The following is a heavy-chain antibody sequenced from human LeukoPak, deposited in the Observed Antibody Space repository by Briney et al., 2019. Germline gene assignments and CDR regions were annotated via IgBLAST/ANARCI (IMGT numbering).Heavy chain of an antibody. CDR1: GFTFSSYS. D-gene: IGHD6-13*01. V-gene: IGHV3-21*01. J-gene: IGHJ4*02. CDR3: ARVSGGVFGSSWYRQDDY. Sequence: GGSLRLSCAASGFTFSSYSMNWVRQAPGKGLEWVSSISSSSSYIYYADSVKGRFTISRDNAKNSLYLQMNSLRAEDTAVYYCARVSGGVFGSSWYRQDDYWGQGTLVTVSS. CDR2: ISSSSSYI.